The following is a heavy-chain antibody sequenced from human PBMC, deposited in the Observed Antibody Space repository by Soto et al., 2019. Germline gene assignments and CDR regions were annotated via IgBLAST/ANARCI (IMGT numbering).Heavy chain of an antibody. J-gene: IGHJ4*02. D-gene: IGHD3-16*01. V-gene: IGHV3-15*07. Sequence: EVQLVESGGGLVKPGGSLRLSCAASGFSFSNAWMNWVRQAPGKGLEWVGRIRSKTDGGTTDYDASVKGGFTISRDDSENTLYLQMNSLKAEDTAVYYCTEGAPDAYWGQGALVTVSS. CDR3: TEGAPDAY. CDR1: GFSFSNAW. CDR2: IRSKTDGGTT.